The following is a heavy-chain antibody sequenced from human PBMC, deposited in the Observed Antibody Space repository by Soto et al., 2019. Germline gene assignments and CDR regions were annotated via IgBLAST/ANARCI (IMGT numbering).Heavy chain of an antibody. J-gene: IGHJ4*02. Sequence: GGSLRLSCAASGFTFSGSAMHWVRQASGKGLEWVGRIRSKANSYATAYAASVKGRFTISRDDSKNTAYLQMNSLKTEDTAVYYCTRRVTIFGVVIDYWGQGTLVTVPS. CDR1: GFTFSGSA. V-gene: IGHV3-73*01. D-gene: IGHD3-3*01. CDR2: IRSKANSYAT. CDR3: TRRVTIFGVVIDY.